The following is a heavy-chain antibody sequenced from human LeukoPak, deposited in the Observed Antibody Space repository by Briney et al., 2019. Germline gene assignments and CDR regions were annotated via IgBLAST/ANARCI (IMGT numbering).Heavy chain of an antibody. D-gene: IGHD3-22*01. CDR3: ARAPAHYYDSSDHYYVGESYFDY. CDR2: ISYDGSNK. Sequence: PGGSLRLSCAASGFTFSSYAMHWVRQAPGKGLEWVAVISYDGSNKYYADSVKGRFTISRDNSKNTLYLQMNSLRAEDTAVYYCARAPAHYYDSSDHYYVGESYFDYWGQGTLVTVSS. J-gene: IGHJ4*02. V-gene: IGHV3-30*04. CDR1: GFTFSSYA.